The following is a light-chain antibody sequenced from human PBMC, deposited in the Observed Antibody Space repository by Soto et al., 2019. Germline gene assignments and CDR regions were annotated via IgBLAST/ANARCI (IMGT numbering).Light chain of an antibody. CDR3: AAWDDRLNGYV. CDR1: SSTIGRNT. V-gene: IGLV1-44*01. J-gene: IGLJ1*01. CDR2: TNN. Sequence: QSVLTQPPSASGTPGQRVTISCSGSSSTIGRNTVHWYQQLPGTAPNLLIYTNNQRPSGVPARFSGSKSGTSASLAISGLQSEDKADYYCAAWDDRLNGYVFGTGTKVTVL.